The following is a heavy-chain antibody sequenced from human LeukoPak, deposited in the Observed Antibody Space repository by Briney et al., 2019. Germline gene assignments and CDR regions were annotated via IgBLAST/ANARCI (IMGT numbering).Heavy chain of an antibody. J-gene: IGHJ4*02. CDR2: INHSGST. CDR1: GGSFSGYY. CDR3: ASSQALYRYSGSYYSF. V-gene: IGHV4-34*01. D-gene: IGHD1-26*01. Sequence: SETLSLTCAVYGGSFSGYYWSWVRQPPGKGLEWIGEINHSGSTNYNPSLKSRVTISVDTSKNQFSLKLSSVTAADTAVYYCASSQALYRYSGSYYSFWGQGPLVTVSS.